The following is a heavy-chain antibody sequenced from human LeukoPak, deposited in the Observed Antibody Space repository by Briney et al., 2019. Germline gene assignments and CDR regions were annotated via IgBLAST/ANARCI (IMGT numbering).Heavy chain of an antibody. J-gene: IGHJ6*03. Sequence: GGSLRLSCAASGFTFSSYGMHWVRQAPGKGLERVAFIRYDGSNKYYADSVKGRFTISRDNSKNTLYLQMNSLRAEDTAVYYCAKEGSDPYYYYYYMDVWGKGTTVTVSS. CDR3: AKEGSDPYYYYYYMDV. CDR2: IRYDGSNK. V-gene: IGHV3-30*02. D-gene: IGHD3-10*01. CDR1: GFTFSSYG.